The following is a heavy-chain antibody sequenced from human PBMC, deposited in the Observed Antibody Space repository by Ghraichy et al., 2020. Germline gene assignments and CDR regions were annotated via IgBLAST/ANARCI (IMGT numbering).Heavy chain of an antibody. CDR3: ARDWVVPARITPDDNYYGIDV. Sequence: GGSLRLSCAVSGFTVSRNYMSWVRQAPGKGLEWVSVIWSGGKTYYADSVKGRFTISRDSSQNTLYLQMNSLRVDDTAVYYCARDWVVPARITPDDNYYGIDVWGQGTKVTVS. D-gene: IGHD1-1*01. J-gene: IGHJ6*02. CDR1: GFTVSRNY. CDR2: IWSGGKT. V-gene: IGHV3-53*01.